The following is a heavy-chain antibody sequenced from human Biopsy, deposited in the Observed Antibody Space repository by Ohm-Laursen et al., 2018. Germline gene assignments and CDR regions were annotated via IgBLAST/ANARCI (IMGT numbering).Heavy chain of an antibody. Sequence: GSSVKVSCKVSGAIFSNYAITWVRQAPGQGLEWMGGIILLFGAPNYAQKFQGRLTITADESKSTTYMELSSLRSEDTAVYYCARLAQIYGDSPFDPWGQGTLVTVSS. CDR1: GAIFSNYA. CDR2: IILLFGAP. V-gene: IGHV1-69*01. D-gene: IGHD4-17*01. CDR3: ARLAQIYGDSPFDP. J-gene: IGHJ5*02.